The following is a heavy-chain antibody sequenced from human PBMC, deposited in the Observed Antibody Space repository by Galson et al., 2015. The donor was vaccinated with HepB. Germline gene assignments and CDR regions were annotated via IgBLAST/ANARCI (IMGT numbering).Heavy chain of an antibody. Sequence: SLRLSCAASGFTFSTSWMSWVRQTPGKGLEWVANIKPDGSEEFYVDSVRGRFTISRDNAKNSLYLQMNSLRAEDTAVYYCARPHIIVVLGITGWFDPWGQGTLVTVSS. V-gene: IGHV3-7*01. D-gene: IGHD2-15*01. CDR2: IKPDGSEE. CDR3: ARPHIIVVLGITGWFDP. J-gene: IGHJ5*02. CDR1: GFTFSTSW.